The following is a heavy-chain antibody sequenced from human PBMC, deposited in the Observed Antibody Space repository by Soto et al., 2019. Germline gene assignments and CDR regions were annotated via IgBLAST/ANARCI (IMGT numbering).Heavy chain of an antibody. CDR2: IKQDGSEK. V-gene: IGHV3-7*03. D-gene: IGHD6-13*01. J-gene: IGHJ5*02. CDR1: GFTFSSYW. CDR3: AREMLGYSSSWYQGDWFDP. Sequence: GGSLRLSCAASGFTFSSYWMSWVRQAPGKGLEWVANIKQDGSEKCYVDSVKGRFTISRDNAKNSLYLQMNSLRAEDTAVYYCAREMLGYSSSWYQGDWFDPWGQGTLVTVSS.